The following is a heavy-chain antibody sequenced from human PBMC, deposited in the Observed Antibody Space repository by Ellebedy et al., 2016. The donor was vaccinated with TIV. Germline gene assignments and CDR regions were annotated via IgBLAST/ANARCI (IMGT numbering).Heavy chain of an antibody. Sequence: SVKVSCXASGGTFSSYAISWVRQAPGQGLEWMGGIIPIFGTANYAQKFQGRVTITADKSTSTAYMELSSLRSEDTAVYYCATLCRYYYDSSGYVGYYFDYWGQGTLVTVSS. CDR2: IIPIFGTA. V-gene: IGHV1-69*06. CDR1: GGTFSSYA. D-gene: IGHD3-22*01. J-gene: IGHJ4*02. CDR3: ATLCRYYYDSSGYVGYYFDY.